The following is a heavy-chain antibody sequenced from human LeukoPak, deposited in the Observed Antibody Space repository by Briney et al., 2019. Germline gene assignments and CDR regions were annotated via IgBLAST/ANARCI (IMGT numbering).Heavy chain of an antibody. J-gene: IGHJ4*02. CDR1: GFTFSRYW. Sequence: PGGSLRLSCAASGFTFSRYWMHWVRHAPGKGLVWVSRINSDGSSTSYADSVKGRFTISRDNAKNTLYLQMNSLRAEDTAVYYCARASTTVGVSINYWGQGTLVTVSS. CDR2: INSDGSST. CDR3: ARASTTVGVSINY. D-gene: IGHD3-10*01. V-gene: IGHV3-74*01.